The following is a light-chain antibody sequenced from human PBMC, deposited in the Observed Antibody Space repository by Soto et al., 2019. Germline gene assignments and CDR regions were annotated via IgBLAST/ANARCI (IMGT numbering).Light chain of an antibody. Sequence: EIVLTQSPGTLSLSPGERATLSCRASQSVSSSYLAWYQQKPGQAPRLLIYGASSRATGIPDRFSGSGSGTDLTLTISRLEPEDFAVYYCQQYGISPSTFGQGTRLEIK. CDR1: QSVSSSY. V-gene: IGKV3-20*01. CDR2: GAS. CDR3: QQYGISPST. J-gene: IGKJ5*01.